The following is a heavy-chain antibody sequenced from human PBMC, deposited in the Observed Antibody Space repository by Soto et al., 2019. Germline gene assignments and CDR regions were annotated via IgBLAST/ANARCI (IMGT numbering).Heavy chain of an antibody. CDR2: MYHSGST. Sequence: SDTLALTCAVSGDSINSGGYAWSWIRQPPGKGLEWIGYMYHSGSTYYNPSLKSRVTISIDRSKNQFSLKLSSVTAADTAVYYSAPVPAYWGQGILVIVFS. V-gene: IGHV4-30-2*01. D-gene: IGHD2-2*01. CDR1: GDSINSGGYA. J-gene: IGHJ4*02. CDR3: APVPAY.